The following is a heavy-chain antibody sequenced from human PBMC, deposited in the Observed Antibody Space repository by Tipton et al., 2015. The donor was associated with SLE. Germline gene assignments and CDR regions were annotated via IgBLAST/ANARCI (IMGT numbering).Heavy chain of an antibody. CDR3: AREDETYGGIPDY. CDR1: GFTLSNYE. V-gene: IGHV3-7*01. CDR2: INEDGNVK. J-gene: IGHJ4*02. Sequence: SLRLSCVASGFTLSNYEMSWVRQAPGKGLEWVANINEDGNVKYFLDSVRGRFTIARDNAKNSVYLQMNSLRVEDSGVYYCAREDETYGGIPDYWGQGTLVTVSS. D-gene: IGHD4-23*01.